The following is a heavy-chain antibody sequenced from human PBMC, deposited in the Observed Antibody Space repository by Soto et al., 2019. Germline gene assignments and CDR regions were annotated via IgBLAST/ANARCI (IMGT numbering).Heavy chain of an antibody. V-gene: IGHV3-48*03. CDR2: INSGGTTT. Sequence: PGGSLRLSCAASGFTFSSYEMNWVRQAPGKGPEWISYINSGGTTTSYADSVKGRFTISRDNAKNSLDLQMNSLRAEDTAVYYCVTDPVCGYGICSRFDYWGQG. CDR1: GFTFSSYE. D-gene: IGHD3-10*02. J-gene: IGHJ4*02. CDR3: VTDPVCGYGICSRFDY.